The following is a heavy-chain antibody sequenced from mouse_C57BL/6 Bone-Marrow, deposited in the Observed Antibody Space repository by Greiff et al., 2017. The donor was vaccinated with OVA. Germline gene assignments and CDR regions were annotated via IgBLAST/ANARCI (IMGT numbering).Heavy chain of an antibody. V-gene: IGHV1-26*01. Sequence: VQLQQSGPELVKPGASVKISCKASGYTFTDYYMNWVKQSHGKSLEWIGDINPNNGGTSYNQKFKGKATLTVDKSSSTAYMELRSLTSEDSAVYYCARFGTVVRYFDYWGQGTTLTVSS. D-gene: IGHD1-1*01. CDR3: ARFGTVVRYFDY. CDR1: GYTFTDYY. J-gene: IGHJ2*01. CDR2: INPNNGGT.